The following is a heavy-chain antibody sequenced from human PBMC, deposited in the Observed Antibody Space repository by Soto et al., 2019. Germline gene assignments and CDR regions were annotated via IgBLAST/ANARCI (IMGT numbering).Heavy chain of an antibody. CDR2: ISAYNGNT. CDR3: ARDGYKTGLSGY. V-gene: IGHV1-18*01. D-gene: IGHD5-12*01. CDR1: GYTFTSYG. J-gene: IGHJ4*02. Sequence: ASVKVSCKSSGYTFTSYGISCVRQAPGQGLEWMGWISAYNGNTNYAQKLQGRVTMTTDTSTSTAYMELRSLRSDDTAVYYCARDGYKTGLSGYWGQGTLVTVSS.